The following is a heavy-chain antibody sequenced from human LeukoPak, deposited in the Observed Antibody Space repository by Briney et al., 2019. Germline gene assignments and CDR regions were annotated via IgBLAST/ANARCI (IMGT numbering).Heavy chain of an antibody. CDR3: AREPYYHDSSGYVSDY. J-gene: IGHJ4*02. D-gene: IGHD3-22*01. CDR2: ICSSSSTI. Sequence: GGSLRLSCAASGFTFSSYSMNWVRQAPGKGLEWVSYICSSSSTIYYADSVKGRFTISRDNAKNSLYLQMNSLRAEDTAVYYCAREPYYHDSSGYVSDYWGQGTLVTVSS. V-gene: IGHV3-48*04. CDR1: GFTFSSYS.